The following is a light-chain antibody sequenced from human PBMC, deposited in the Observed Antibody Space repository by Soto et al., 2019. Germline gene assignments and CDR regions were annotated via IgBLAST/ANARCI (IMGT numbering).Light chain of an antibody. CDR2: DVT. CDR3: CSYAGIYTVL. V-gene: IGLV2-11*01. CDR1: SNDVGAYNF. Sequence: QSALTQPRSVSGSPGQSVTISCTGTSNDVGAYNFVSWYQQPPGKDPKLMIYDVTKRPSGVPDRFSGSKSDNTASLTISGLQAEDEADYYCCSYAGIYTVLFGGGTKLTVL. J-gene: IGLJ2*01.